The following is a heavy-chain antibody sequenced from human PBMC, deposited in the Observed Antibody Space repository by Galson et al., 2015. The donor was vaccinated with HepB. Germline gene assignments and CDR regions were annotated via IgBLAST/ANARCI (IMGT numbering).Heavy chain of an antibody. Sequence: SLRLSCAASGFTFSSYSMNWVRQAPGKGLEWVSYISSSSSTIYYADSVKGRFTISRDNAKNSLYLQMNSLRNEDTAVYYCARNGRDTMIVVVITHDGDYYGMDVWGQGTTVTVSS. CDR1: GFTFSSYS. CDR3: ARNGRDTMIVVVITHDGDYYGMDV. D-gene: IGHD3-22*01. CDR2: ISSSSSTI. V-gene: IGHV3-48*02. J-gene: IGHJ6*02.